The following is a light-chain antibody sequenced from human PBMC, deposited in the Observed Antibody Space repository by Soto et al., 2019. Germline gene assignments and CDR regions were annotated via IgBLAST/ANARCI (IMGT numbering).Light chain of an antibody. Sequence: EIVMTQSPATLSVSPGERATLSCRASQSVSSNLAWYQQKPGQAPRLLIYGASTRATGIPARFSGSGSWTGCTLTISSLQSEDFAVYYCQQDNNWPFTFGPGTKVDIK. CDR1: QSVSSN. CDR3: QQDNNWPFT. CDR2: GAS. V-gene: IGKV3-15*01. J-gene: IGKJ3*01.